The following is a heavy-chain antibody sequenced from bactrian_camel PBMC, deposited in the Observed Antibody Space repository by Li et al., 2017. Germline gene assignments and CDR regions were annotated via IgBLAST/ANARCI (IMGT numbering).Heavy chain of an antibody. Sequence: QVQLVESGGGLVQPGGSLRLSCAASGFTFSTYTMSWVRQAPGKGLEWVPSAQGRFTVSRDNDKNTVYLQMNSLLSEDTALYYCAATFSVFNDYLAFLYWGQGTQVTVS. D-gene: IGHD4*01. J-gene: IGHJ4*01. CDR3: AATFSVFNDYLAFLY. CDR1: GFTFSTYT. V-gene: IGHV3-2*01.